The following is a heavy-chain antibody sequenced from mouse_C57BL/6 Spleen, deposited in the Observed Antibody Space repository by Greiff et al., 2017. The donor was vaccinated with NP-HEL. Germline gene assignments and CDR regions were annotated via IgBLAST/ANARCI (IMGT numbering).Heavy chain of an antibody. CDR1: GYTFTTYP. J-gene: IGHJ4*01. CDR3: ARGGYYGSTHAMDY. CDR2: FHPYNDDT. Sequence: QVQLKQSGAELVKPGASVKMSCKASGYTFTTYPIEWMKQNHGKSLEWIGNFHPYNDDTKYNEKFKGKASLTVEKSSSTVYLELSRLTSDDSAVYYCARGGYYGSTHAMDYWGQGTSVTVSS. V-gene: IGHV1-47*01. D-gene: IGHD1-1*01.